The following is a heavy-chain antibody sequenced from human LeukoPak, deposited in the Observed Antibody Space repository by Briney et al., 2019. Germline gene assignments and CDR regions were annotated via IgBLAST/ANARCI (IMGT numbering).Heavy chain of an antibody. Sequence: PSETLSLTCTVSGGSISSYYWSWIRQPPGKGLEWVGYIYYGGSTNYNPSLKSRVTISVDTSKNQFSLKLSSVTAADTAVYYCASSDTYYYGSGSSPWYFDLWGRGTLVTVSS. CDR3: ASSDTYYYGSGSSPWYFDL. V-gene: IGHV4-59*08. D-gene: IGHD3-10*01. CDR1: GGSISSYY. J-gene: IGHJ2*01. CDR2: IYYGGST.